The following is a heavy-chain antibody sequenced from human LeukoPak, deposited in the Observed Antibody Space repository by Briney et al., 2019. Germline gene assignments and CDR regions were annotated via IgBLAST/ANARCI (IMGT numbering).Heavy chain of an antibody. CDR3: AKISGVAPI. J-gene: IGHJ3*02. CDR1: GFTFSGYA. V-gene: IGHV3-23*01. CDR2: ISGSGKST. D-gene: IGHD5-12*01. Sequence: GGSLRLSCAASGFTFSGYAMSWVRQAPGKGLEWVSTISGSGKSTYYADSVKGRFTISRDNSKNTLYLQMNSLRAEDTALYYCAKISGVAPIWGQGTMVTVSS.